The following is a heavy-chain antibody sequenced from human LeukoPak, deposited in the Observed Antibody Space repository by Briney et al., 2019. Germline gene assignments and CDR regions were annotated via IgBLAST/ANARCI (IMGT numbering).Heavy chain of an antibody. Sequence: GGSLRLSCSASGFTFSSYCMNWVRQAPGKGLEWVANIEQHGNEKYYMDPVKGRFTISRDNAKNSLYLEMNGLRAEDTAVYYCAGGDYYGSGSARRHWFDPWGQGTLVTVSS. J-gene: IGHJ5*02. CDR1: GFTFSSYC. CDR2: IEQHGNEK. CDR3: AGGDYYGSGSARRHWFDP. V-gene: IGHV3-7*04. D-gene: IGHD3-10*01.